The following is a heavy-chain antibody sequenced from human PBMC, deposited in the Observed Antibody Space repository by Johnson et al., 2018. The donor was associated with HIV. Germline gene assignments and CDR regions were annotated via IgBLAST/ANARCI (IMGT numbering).Heavy chain of an antibody. Sequence: VQLVESGGGVVRPGGSLRLSCAASGFTFDDYGMSWVRQAPGKGLEWVSGINWNGGSTGYADSVKDRLPISRDNAKNSLYLQMNSLRAEDTALYYCAGRFYYDSSGYYSAAFDIWGQGTMVTVSS. V-gene: IGHV3-20*04. CDR2: INWNGGST. J-gene: IGHJ3*02. D-gene: IGHD3-22*01. CDR3: AGRFYYDSSGYYSAAFDI. CDR1: GFTFDDYG.